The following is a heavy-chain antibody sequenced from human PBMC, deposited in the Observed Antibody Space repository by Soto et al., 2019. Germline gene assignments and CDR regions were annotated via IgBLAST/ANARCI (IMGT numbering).Heavy chain of an antibody. J-gene: IGHJ6*02. CDR2: IYYSGST. CDR3: DRTAGSFDYGDYGPEGMDV. Sequence: PSETLSLTCTVSGGSISSGDYYWSWIRQPPGKGLEWIGYIYYSGSTYYNPSLKSRVTISVDTSKNQFSLKLSSVTAADTAVYYCDRTAGSFDYGDYGPEGMDVWGQGTTVTVSS. CDR1: GGSISSGDYY. D-gene: IGHD4-17*01. V-gene: IGHV4-30-4*01.